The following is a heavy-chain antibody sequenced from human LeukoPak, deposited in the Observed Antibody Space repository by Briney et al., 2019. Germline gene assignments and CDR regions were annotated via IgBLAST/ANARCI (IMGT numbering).Heavy chain of an antibody. CDR3: ARGGPLGSGTFDI. J-gene: IGHJ3*02. V-gene: IGHV3-30*02. Sequence: GGSLRLSCAASGFAFSSYGMHWVRQAPGKGLEWVAFIRYDGSNKYYADSVKGRFTISRDNSKNTLYLQMNSMRAEDTAVYYCARGGPLGSGTFDIWGQGTMVTVSS. CDR1: GFAFSSYG. D-gene: IGHD3-10*01. CDR2: IRYDGSNK.